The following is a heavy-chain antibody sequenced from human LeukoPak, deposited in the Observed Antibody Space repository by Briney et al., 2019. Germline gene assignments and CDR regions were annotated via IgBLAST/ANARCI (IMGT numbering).Heavy chain of an antibody. V-gene: IGHV3-30*03. J-gene: IGHJ4*02. CDR3: ARARRDGSNSYYFDY. CDR1: GFTFSSYG. CDR2: ISYDGSNK. D-gene: IGHD2-8*01. Sequence: GGSLRLSCAASGFTFSSYGMPWVRQAPGKGLEWVAVISYDGSNKCYADSVKGRFTISRDNSKNTLYLQMNSLRAEDTAVYYCARARRDGSNSYYFDYWGRGTLVTVSS.